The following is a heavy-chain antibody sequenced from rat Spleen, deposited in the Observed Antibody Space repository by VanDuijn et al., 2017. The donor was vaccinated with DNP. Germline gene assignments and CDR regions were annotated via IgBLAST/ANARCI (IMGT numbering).Heavy chain of an antibody. V-gene: IGHV4-2*01. J-gene: IGHJ2*01. D-gene: IGHD1-11*01. CDR2: VNKDSSRI. Sequence: EVKFVESGGGLVQPGRSLKLSCAASGFIFIDFWMGWVRQAPGKGLEWIGEVNKDSSRINYIPSLKDKFTISRDNAQNTLYLQMNKLGSEDTAIYHCAKGPNYGGYSDFFDYWGQGVMVTVSS. CDR1: GFIFIDFW. CDR3: AKGPNYGGYSDFFDY.